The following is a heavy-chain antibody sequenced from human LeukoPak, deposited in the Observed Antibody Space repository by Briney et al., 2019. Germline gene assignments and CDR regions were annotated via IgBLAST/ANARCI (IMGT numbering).Heavy chain of an antibody. CDR2: TYYRSKWYN. V-gene: IGHV6-1*01. Sequence: SQTLSLTCVIFGDSVSSNSAAWNWIRQSPSRGLEWLGKTYYRSKWYNDYAVSLESRMTINPDTSKNQFSLQLNSVTPEDTAVYYCVRGRTGLGGYNDAFDVWGQGTMVTVSS. J-gene: IGHJ3*01. CDR1: GDSVSSNSAA. CDR3: VRGRTGLGGYNDAFDV. D-gene: IGHD3-22*01.